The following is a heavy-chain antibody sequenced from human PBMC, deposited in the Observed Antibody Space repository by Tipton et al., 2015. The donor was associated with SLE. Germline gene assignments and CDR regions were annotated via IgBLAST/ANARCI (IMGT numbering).Heavy chain of an antibody. CDR2: IHYAGGT. V-gene: IGHV4-39*07. D-gene: IGHD1-7*01. CDR3: ARATDWNLSPDV. J-gene: IGHJ6*04. Sequence: LRLSCSVSGDSLSSNNYYWGWIRQSPAQGLEWIGTIHYAGGTYYNPSLRSRLTISVDTSKNQFSLKLTSVTAADTAVYYFARATDWNLSPDVWGKGTTVTVSS. CDR1: GDSLSSNNYY.